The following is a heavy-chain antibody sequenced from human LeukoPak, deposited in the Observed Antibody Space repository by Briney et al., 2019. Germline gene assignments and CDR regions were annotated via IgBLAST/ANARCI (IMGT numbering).Heavy chain of an antibody. V-gene: IGHV3-23*01. CDR3: ARDYADYVGYFFFDY. CDR2: ISSSGDIT. D-gene: IGHD4-17*01. J-gene: IGHJ4*02. Sequence: GGSLRLSCAASGFTFSSQSMTWVRQAPGKGLEWVSGISSSGDITYYAGSVKGRFTISRDNSQNTLYLQMNSLRAEDTAVYYCARDYADYVGYFFFDYWGQGTLVTVSS. CDR1: GFTFSSQS.